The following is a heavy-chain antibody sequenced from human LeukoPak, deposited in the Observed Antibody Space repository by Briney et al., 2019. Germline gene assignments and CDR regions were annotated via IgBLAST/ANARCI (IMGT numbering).Heavy chain of an antibody. Sequence: GGSLRLSCAASGLTFSSYSMNWVRQAPGKGLEWVSSISSSSSYIYYADSVKGRFTISRDNAKNSLYLQMNSLRAEDTAVYYCARDRSYGDYADYWGQGTLVTVSS. J-gene: IGHJ4*02. CDR1: GLTFSSYS. D-gene: IGHD4-17*01. V-gene: IGHV3-21*01. CDR3: ARDRSYGDYADY. CDR2: ISSSSSYI.